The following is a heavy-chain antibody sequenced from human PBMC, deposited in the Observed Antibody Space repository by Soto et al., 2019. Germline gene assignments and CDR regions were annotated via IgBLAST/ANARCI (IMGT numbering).Heavy chain of an antibody. J-gene: IGHJ5*02. Sequence: EVQLLESGGGLVQPGGSLRLSCAASGFTFSRYAMSWVRQAPGKGLEWVSAISGSGGSTYYADSVKGRFTISRDNSKNTLYLQMNSLRAEDTAVYYCANGGDYGSGLFDPWGQGTLVTVSS. V-gene: IGHV3-23*01. CDR3: ANGGDYGSGLFDP. D-gene: IGHD3-10*01. CDR1: GFTFSRYA. CDR2: ISGSGGST.